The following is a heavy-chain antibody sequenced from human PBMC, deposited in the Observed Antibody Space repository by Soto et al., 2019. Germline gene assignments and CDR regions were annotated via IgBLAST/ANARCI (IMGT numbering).Heavy chain of an antibody. J-gene: IGHJ6*02. D-gene: IGHD3-3*01. CDR1: GGSISSDY. V-gene: IGHV4-4*07. CDR2: IYTSGST. CDR3: AREDQGPLYYDFWSGPARGGMDV. Sequence: KPSETLSLTCTVSGGSISSDYCSWIRQRAAKGLEWIGRIYTSGSTNYNPTLKCRVTMSVDTSKNQFSLKLSSVTAADTAVYYCAREDQGPLYYDFWSGPARGGMDVWGQGTTVTVSS.